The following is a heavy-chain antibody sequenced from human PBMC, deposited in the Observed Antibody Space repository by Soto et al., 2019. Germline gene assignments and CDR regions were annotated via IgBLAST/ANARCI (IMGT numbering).Heavy chain of an antibody. V-gene: IGHV5-51*01. Sequence: EVQLVQSGAEVKKPGESLKISCKGSGYNFNTYWIGWVRQMPGKGLEWMGIIYPADSDTRYNPSFQGQVTISADKSVSTAYLQWSSLEASDTAIYYCARQYAAFDYWGHGTLVTVSS. J-gene: IGHJ4*01. CDR3: ARQYAAFDY. CDR1: GYNFNTYW. CDR2: IYPADSDT. D-gene: IGHD2-2*01.